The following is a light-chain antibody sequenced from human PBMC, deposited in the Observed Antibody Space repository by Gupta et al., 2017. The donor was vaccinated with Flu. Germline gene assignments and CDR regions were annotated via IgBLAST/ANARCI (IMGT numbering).Light chain of an antibody. CDR2: GYN. CDR3: QSFDSTLSGWL. V-gene: IGLV1-40*01. CDR1: SSNIGTGYD. Sequence: QSVLTQPPSVSGAPGQRVTISCSGRSSNIGTGYDVHWYQQLPGTAPKLLIYGYNNRPSGVPDRFSGSKSGTSASLAITGLQAEDEADYYCQSFDSTLSGWLFGGGTKLTVL. J-gene: IGLJ3*02.